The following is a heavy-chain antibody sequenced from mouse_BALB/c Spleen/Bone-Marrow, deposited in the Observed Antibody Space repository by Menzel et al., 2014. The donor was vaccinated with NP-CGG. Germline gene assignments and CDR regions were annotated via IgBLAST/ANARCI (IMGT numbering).Heavy chain of an antibody. CDR3: XLXXXXPXXFXX. J-gene: IGHJ3*01. V-gene: IGHV14-4*02. CDR2: IDPENGDT. CDR1: GFNIKDYY. Sequence: EVQLQQSGAELVRSGASVKLSCTASGFNIKDYYMHWVKQRPEQGLEWIGWIDPENGDTEYAPKFQGKATMTADTSSNTAYLQLXXXXXXXXXXXXCXLXXXXPXXFXXWGXXTLVTVSA.